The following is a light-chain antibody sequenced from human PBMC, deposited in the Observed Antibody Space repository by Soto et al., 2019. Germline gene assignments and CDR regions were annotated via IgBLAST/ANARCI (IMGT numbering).Light chain of an antibody. J-gene: IGLJ1*01. Sequence: QPVLTQPPSASGTPGQRVTISCSGSSSNIGSNTVNWYQQLPGTAPKLLIYSNNQRPSGGPDRFSGSKSGTSASLAIRGLQSEDEADYYCAAWDDSLNGYVFGTGTKLTVL. CDR3: AAWDDSLNGYV. CDR1: SSNIGSNT. V-gene: IGLV1-44*01. CDR2: SNN.